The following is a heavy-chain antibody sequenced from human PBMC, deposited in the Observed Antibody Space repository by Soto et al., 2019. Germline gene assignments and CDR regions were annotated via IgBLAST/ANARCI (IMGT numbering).Heavy chain of an antibody. CDR2: IYYSGST. CDR3: ARTMEPPYYYYMDV. D-gene: IGHD1-26*01. CDR1: GGSISSYY. Sequence: SETLSLTCTVSGGSISSYYWSWIRQPPGKGLEWIGYIYYSGSTNYNPSLKSRVTISVDTSKNQFSLKLSSVTAADTAVYYCARTMEPPYYYYMDVWGKGTTVTVSS. V-gene: IGHV4-59*08. J-gene: IGHJ6*03.